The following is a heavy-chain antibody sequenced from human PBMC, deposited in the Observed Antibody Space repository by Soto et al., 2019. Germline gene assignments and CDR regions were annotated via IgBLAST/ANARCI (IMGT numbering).Heavy chain of an antibody. V-gene: IGHV1-8*01. J-gene: IGHJ4*02. CDR1: GYTFTNYD. CDR3: ARGRGWRDY. CDR2: MDPKSGNT. D-gene: IGHD2-15*01. Sequence: QVQLVQSGAEVKKPGASVKVSCKASGYTFTNYDINWVRQAPGQELEWKGWMDPKSGNTDYAQKFQGRVTISRNTSISTAYLEVSSLSSEDTAAYFCARGRGWRDYWRQGTLVTVSS.